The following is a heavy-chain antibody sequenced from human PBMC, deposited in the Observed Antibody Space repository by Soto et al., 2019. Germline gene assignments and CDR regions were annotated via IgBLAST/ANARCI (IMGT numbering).Heavy chain of an antibody. D-gene: IGHD1-20*01. Sequence: GGSLRLSCTASGFTFGDYAMSWVRQAPGKGLEWVGFIRSKAYGGTTEYAASVKGRFTISRDDSKSIAYLQMNSLKTEDTAVYYCTRDGITGTNLAYYYGMDVWGQGTTVTVSS. J-gene: IGHJ6*02. CDR2: IRSKAYGGTT. CDR3: TRDGITGTNLAYYYGMDV. CDR1: GFTFGDYA. V-gene: IGHV3-49*04.